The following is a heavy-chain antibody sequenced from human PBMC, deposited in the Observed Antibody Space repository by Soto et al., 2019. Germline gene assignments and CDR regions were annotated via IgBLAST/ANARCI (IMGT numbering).Heavy chain of an antibody. V-gene: IGHV3-23*01. CDR2: ISGSGGST. CDR1: GFTFSSYA. D-gene: IGHD1-26*01. CDR3: ARRGSGCDYDY. Sequence: EVQLLESGGGLVQPGGSLRLSCAASGFTFSSYAMRWVRQAPGKGLEWVSAISGSGGSTDYADSVKGRFTIPRDNSKNTLSLQRIRLREDVTAVYYCARRGSGCDYDYWGQGTVVTVS. J-gene: IGHJ4*02.